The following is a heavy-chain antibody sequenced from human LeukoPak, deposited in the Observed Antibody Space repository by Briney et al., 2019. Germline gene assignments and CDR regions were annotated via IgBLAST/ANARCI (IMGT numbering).Heavy chain of an antibody. CDR2: ISAYNGNT. V-gene: IGHV1-18*01. CDR3: ARDGGYCSSTSCYFWLY. J-gene: IGHJ4*02. CDR1: GYTFTSYG. Sequence: GASVKVSCKASGYTFTSYGISWVRQAPGQGLEWMGWISAYNGNTNYAQKLQGRVTMTTDASTSTAYMELRSLRSDDTAVYYCARDGGYCSSTSCYFWLYWGQGTLVTVSS. D-gene: IGHD2-2*01.